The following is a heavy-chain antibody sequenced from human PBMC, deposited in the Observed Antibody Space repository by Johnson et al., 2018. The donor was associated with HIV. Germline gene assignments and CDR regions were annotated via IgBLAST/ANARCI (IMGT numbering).Heavy chain of an antibody. CDR1: GFSFNSYP. CDR3: AKGGVGRDGNRDAFDI. CDR2: ISYDGSNK. Sequence: QMQLVESGGGVVQPGRSLRLSCAASGFSFNSYPMHWVRQAPGKGLEWVAHISYDGSNKYYADSVKGRFTISRDNPKNTLYLQMNSLRREDTAVYYCAKGGVGRDGNRDAFDIWGQGTMVTVSS. V-gene: IGHV3-30-3*01. J-gene: IGHJ3*02. D-gene: IGHD5-24*01.